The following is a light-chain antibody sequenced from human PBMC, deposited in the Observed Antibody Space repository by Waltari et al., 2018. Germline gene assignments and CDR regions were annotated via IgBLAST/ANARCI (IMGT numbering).Light chain of an antibody. CDR2: RLT. Sequence: DIVMTQTPLSLPVTPGEPASISCRSSRSLLHSNGNTYLHWYFQKPGQSPRLLIYRLTNRESGVPDRFIASGSGTDFTLRISRVEPEDVGVYYCMQSTETPWTFGQGTKVEIK. J-gene: IGKJ1*01. CDR3: MQSTETPWT. V-gene: IGKV2-40*01. CDR1: RSLLHSNGNTY.